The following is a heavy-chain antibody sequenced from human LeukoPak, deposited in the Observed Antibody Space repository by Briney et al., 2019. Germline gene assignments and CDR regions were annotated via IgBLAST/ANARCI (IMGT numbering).Heavy chain of an antibody. D-gene: IGHD5-12*01. CDR3: ALATGFDV. CDR2: ISTSGSST. Sequence: TGGSVRLSCAASGFTFSKYVMSWVRQAPGKGLEWVSSISTSGSSTFYADSIKGRFTISRDNSKNTLYLQMNSLRAEDTAIYYCALATGFDVWGQGTLVTVSS. J-gene: IGHJ4*02. CDR1: GFTFSKYV. V-gene: IGHV3-23*01.